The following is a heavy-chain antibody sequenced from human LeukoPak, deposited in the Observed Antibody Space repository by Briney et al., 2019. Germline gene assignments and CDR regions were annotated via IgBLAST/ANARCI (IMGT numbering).Heavy chain of an antibody. D-gene: IGHD1-26*01. CDR1: GFTFSSYA. Sequence: GRSLRLSCAASGFTFSSYAMHWVRQAPGKGLEWVAVISYDGSNKKYADSVKGRSTISRDNSRNTLYLQMNSLRAEDTAVYYCAKDSRHRIVGTTTFLDYWGQGTLVTVSS. CDR2: ISYDGSNK. J-gene: IGHJ4*02. V-gene: IGHV3-30*04. CDR3: AKDSRHRIVGTTTFLDY.